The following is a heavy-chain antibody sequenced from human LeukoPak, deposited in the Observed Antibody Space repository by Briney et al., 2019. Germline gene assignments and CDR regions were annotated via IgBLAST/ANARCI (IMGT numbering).Heavy chain of an antibody. CDR3: ANRAPYYYDSSGYPDY. V-gene: IGHV3-23*01. CDR2: ISGSGGST. Sequence: GGSLRLSXAASGFTFRSYAMSWVRQAPGKGLEWVSAISGSGGSTYYADSVKGRFTISRDNSKNTLYLQMNSLRAEDTAVYYCANRAPYYYDSSGYPDYWGQGTLVTVSS. CDR1: GFTFRSYA. D-gene: IGHD3-22*01. J-gene: IGHJ4*02.